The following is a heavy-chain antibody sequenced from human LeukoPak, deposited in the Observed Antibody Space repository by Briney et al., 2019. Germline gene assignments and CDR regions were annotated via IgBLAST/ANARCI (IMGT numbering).Heavy chain of an antibody. CDR3: ARLVATTYFYYYYYMDV. V-gene: IGHV1-8*01. D-gene: IGHD5-12*01. CDR1: GYTFTSYD. Sequence: GASVKVSCKASGYTFTSYDINWVRQATGQGLEWMGWMNPNSGNTGYAQKFQGRVTMTRNTSISTAYMELSSLRSEDTAVYYCARLVATTYFYYYYYMDVWGKGTTVTISS. J-gene: IGHJ6*03. CDR2: MNPNSGNT.